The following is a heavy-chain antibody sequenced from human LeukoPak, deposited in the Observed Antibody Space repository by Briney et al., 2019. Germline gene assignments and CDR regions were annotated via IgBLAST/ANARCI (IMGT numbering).Heavy chain of an antibody. CDR3: ARMSDVGAWYDY. CDR2: IDWDDDK. CDR1: GFSLSTSGMC. Sequence: SGPALVKPTQTLTLTCTFSGFSLSTSGMCVSWIPQRPGKALEWLARIDWDDDKYYSTSLKTRLTISKDTSKNQVVLTMANMDPVDTATYYCARMSDVGAWYDYWGQGTLVTVSS. V-gene: IGHV2-70*11. J-gene: IGHJ4*02. D-gene: IGHD1-26*01.